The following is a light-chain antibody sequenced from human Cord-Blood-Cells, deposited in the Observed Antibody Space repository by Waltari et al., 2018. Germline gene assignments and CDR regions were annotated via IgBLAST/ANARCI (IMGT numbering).Light chain of an antibody. CDR2: AAS. J-gene: IGKJ4*01. V-gene: IGKV1-39*01. CDR1: QSSSSY. CDR3: QQSYSTPLT. Sequence: DIQMTQSPSSLSASVGDRVTITCRASQSSSSYLNWYQQKPGKAPELLIYAASSLQSGAPSRFSGSGSGTDFTLTISSLQPEDFATYYCQQSYSTPLTFGGGTKVEIK.